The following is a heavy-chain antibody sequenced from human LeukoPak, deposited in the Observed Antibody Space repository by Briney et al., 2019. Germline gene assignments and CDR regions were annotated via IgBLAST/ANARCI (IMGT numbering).Heavy chain of an antibody. CDR3: ARGGDYRFDY. CDR1: GGSISSGSW. Sequence: SETLSLTCAVSGGSISSGSWWGWIRQPPGKGLEWIGEIHHSGSTNYNPSLKSRVTLSVDKSKNQLSLRLTSVTAADTAAYYCARGGDYRFDYWGQGTLVTVSS. D-gene: IGHD4-17*01. V-gene: IGHV4-4*02. CDR2: IHHSGST. J-gene: IGHJ4*02.